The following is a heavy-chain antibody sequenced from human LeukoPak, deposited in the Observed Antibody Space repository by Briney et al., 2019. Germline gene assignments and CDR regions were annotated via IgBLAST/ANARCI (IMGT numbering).Heavy chain of an antibody. CDR3: ARHATAISTYYGMDV. J-gene: IGHJ6*02. CDR1: GGSISSYY. V-gene: IGHV4-59*08. D-gene: IGHD2-21*01. CDR2: IYYSGST. Sequence: PSETLSLTCTVSGGSISSYYWSWIRQPPGKGLEWIGYIYYSGSTNYNPSLKSRVTISVDTSKNQFSLKLSSVTAADTAVYYCARHATAISTYYGMDVWGRGTTVTVSS.